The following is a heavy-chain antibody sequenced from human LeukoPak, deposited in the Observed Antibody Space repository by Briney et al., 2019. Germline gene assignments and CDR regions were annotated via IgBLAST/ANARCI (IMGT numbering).Heavy chain of an antibody. V-gene: IGHV3-21*01. CDR1: GFTFSSYS. Sequence: PGGSLRLPCAASGFTFSSYSMNWVRQAPGKGLEWVSSISSSSYIYYADSVKGRFTISRDNAKNSLYLQVNSLRAEDTAVYYCARDQLGVANYWGQETLVTVSS. D-gene: IGHD2-8*01. J-gene: IGHJ4*02. CDR2: ISSSSYI. CDR3: ARDQLGVANY.